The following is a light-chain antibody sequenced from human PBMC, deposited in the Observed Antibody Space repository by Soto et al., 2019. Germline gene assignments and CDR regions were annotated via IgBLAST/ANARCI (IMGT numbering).Light chain of an antibody. Sequence: DIQMTQSPSSLSASVGDRVTITCRAGQSISSYLNWYQHKPGKAPRLLISAASSLQSGVPSRFSGSGSGTDFTLTISSLQPEDFATYYCQQSYSTPYTFGQGTKLEIK. V-gene: IGKV1-39*01. CDR1: QSISSY. J-gene: IGKJ2*01. CDR2: AAS. CDR3: QQSYSTPYT.